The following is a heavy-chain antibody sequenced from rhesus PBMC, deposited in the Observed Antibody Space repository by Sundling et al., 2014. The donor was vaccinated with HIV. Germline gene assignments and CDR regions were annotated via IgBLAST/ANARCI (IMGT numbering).Heavy chain of an antibody. CDR3: ARDSPRLTSGYDY. CDR2: MYGNTAST. V-gene: IGHV4-65*01. CDR1: GGSFSTSNW. D-gene: IGHD5-24*01. J-gene: IGHJ4*01. Sequence: QVQLQESGPGLVKPSGTLSLTCAVSGGSFSTSNWWSWIRQAPGKGLEWIGSMYGNTASTYYNPSLKNRVTISTDPSKNQFSLKLRSVTDADTAVYYCARDSPRLTSGYDYWGQGVRVTVSS.